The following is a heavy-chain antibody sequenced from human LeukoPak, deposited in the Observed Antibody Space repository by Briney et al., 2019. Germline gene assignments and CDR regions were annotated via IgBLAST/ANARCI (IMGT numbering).Heavy chain of an antibody. Sequence: GESLKISCKGSGYSFTSYWIGWVRQMPGKGLEWMGIIYTGDSDTRYSPSFQGQVTISADKSISTAYLQWSSLKASDTAMYYCARVLAVTTRAPYYYYYMDVWGKGTTVTISS. CDR1: GYSFTSYW. CDR2: IYTGDSDT. D-gene: IGHD4-17*01. CDR3: ARVLAVTTRAPYYYYYMDV. J-gene: IGHJ6*03. V-gene: IGHV5-51*01.